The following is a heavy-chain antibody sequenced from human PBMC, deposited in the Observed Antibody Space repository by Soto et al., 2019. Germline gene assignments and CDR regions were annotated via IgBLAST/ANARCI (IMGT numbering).Heavy chain of an antibody. CDR1: GFTFSGHA. CDR2: ISSGGGST. J-gene: IGHJ5*02. CDR3: ARNVLRGYCSSSSCPFDP. V-gene: IGHV3-23*01. Sequence: RLSCAASGFTFSGHAMSWVRQAPGKGLEWVSGISSGGGSTDYADSVKGRFTISRDNSKNTLYLQMSSLRAEDTAVYYCARNVLRGYCSSSSCPFDPWGQGTLVTVSS. D-gene: IGHD2-2*01.